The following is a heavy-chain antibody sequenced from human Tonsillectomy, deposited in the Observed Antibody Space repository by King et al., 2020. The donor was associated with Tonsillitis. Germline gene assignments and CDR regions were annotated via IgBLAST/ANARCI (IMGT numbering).Heavy chain of an antibody. CDR3: ARDKGARRDDFWSGYFGLMDV. D-gene: IGHD3-3*01. V-gene: IGHV3-21*01. CDR2: ISSSSSYI. J-gene: IGHJ6*02. Sequence: QLVQSGGGLVKPGGSLRLSCAASGFTFSSYSMNWVRQAPGKGLEWVSSISSSSSYIYYADSVKGRFTISRDNAKNSLYLQMNSLRAEDTAVYYCARDKGARRDDFWSGYFGLMDVWGQGTTVTVSS. CDR1: GFTFSSYS.